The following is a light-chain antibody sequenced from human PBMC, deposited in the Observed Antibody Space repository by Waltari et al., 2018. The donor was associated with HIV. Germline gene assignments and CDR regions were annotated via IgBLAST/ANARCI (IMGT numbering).Light chain of an antibody. J-gene: IGLJ3*02. CDR3: AAWDDSLNGWV. Sequence: QSVLTQPPSASGTPGQRVTISCSGSSSNIRSNTVSWYQQLPGTAPKLLIYSNAQRPSGVPDRFSGSKSGTSACLAISGLQSEDEADYYCAAWDDSLNGWVFGGGTKLTVL. CDR1: SSNIRSNT. CDR2: SNA. V-gene: IGLV1-44*01.